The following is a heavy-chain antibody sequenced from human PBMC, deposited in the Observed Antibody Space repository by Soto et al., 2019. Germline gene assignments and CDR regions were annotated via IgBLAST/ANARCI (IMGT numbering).Heavy chain of an antibody. V-gene: IGHV3-23*01. CDR1: GFTFSSYA. CDR2: ISGSGGST. Sequence: PGGSLRLSCAASGFTFSSYAMSWVRQAPGKGLEWVSAISGSGGSTYYADSVKGRFTISRDNSKNTLYLQMNSLRAEDTAVYYCAKDTVDGYCSGGSCHYVFYYFDYWGQGTLVTVSS. J-gene: IGHJ4*02. CDR3: AKDTVDGYCSGGSCHYVFYYFDY. D-gene: IGHD2-15*01.